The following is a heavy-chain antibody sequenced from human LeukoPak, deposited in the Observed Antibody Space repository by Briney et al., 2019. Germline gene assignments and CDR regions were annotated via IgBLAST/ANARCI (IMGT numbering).Heavy chain of an antibody. CDR2: ISDGGDVT. Sequence: GGSLRLSCAASGFTFNRYAMTWVRQAPGKGLEWVSVISDGGDVTHYADSVKGRFTISRDNVRNSLYLQMNSLRDEDTAVYYCVKDRGYCTGGNCYRFFDSWGQGALVTVSS. CDR1: GFTFNRYA. V-gene: IGHV3-23*01. J-gene: IGHJ4*02. CDR3: VKDRGYCTGGNCYRFFDS. D-gene: IGHD2-8*02.